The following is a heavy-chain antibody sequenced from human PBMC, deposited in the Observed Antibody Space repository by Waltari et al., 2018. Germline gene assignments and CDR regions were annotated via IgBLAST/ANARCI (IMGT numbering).Heavy chain of an antibody. CDR1: GGSISSGGYY. CDR3: ARLRYSSSTLDY. V-gene: IGHV4-39*01. D-gene: IGHD6-6*01. J-gene: IGHJ4*02. CDR2: IYYSGGT. Sequence: QVQLQESGPGLVKPSQTLSLTCTVSGGSISSGGYYWGWIRQPPGKGLEWIGSIYYSGGTSYNPSLKSRVTISVDTSKNQFSLKLSSVTAADTAVYYCARLRYSSSTLDYWGQGTLVTVSS.